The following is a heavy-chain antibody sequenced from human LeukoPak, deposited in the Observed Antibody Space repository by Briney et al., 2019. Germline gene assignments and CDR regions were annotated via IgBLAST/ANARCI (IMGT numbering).Heavy chain of an antibody. Sequence: PGGSLRLSCAASGFTFSSYAMSWVRQAPGKGLEWISYISSGSVTIYYADSVKGRFTISRDNDKNSLYLHMNSLRDDDSALYYCARVRTNGYGSADSWGQGTLVTVSS. J-gene: IGHJ4*02. D-gene: IGHD3-10*01. CDR3: ARVRTNGYGSADS. CDR2: ISSGSVTI. V-gene: IGHV3-48*02. CDR1: GFTFSSYA.